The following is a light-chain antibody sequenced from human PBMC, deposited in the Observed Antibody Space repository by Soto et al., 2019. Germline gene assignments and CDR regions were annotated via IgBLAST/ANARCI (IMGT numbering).Light chain of an antibody. CDR2: DTS. CDR3: QQYGTSPQT. CDR1: QSVRSN. J-gene: IGKJ1*01. Sequence: EIVMTQSPSTLSVSPGERATLSCRASQSVRSNLAWYQQKPGQAPGLLIYDTSTRASGVPDRFRGSGSGTEFTLTISRLEPEDVAVYYCQQYGTSPQTFGQGTKVDI. V-gene: IGKV3-20*01.